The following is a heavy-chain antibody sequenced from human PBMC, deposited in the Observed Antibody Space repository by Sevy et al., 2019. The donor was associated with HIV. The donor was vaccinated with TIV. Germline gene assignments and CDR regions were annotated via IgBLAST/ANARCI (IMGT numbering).Heavy chain of an antibody. CDR3: ARNNNKRFDP. CDR2: VFHSGSA. Sequence: SETLSLTCAVSGYSIRSGYNWDWIRQSPGKGLEWIGSVFHSGSAYYNPSLKSRVTISVDTSKNHFSLKLYSVTAADTAVYYCARNNNKRFDPWGQGTLVTVSS. CDR1: GYSIRSGYN. J-gene: IGHJ5*01. V-gene: IGHV4-38-2*01.